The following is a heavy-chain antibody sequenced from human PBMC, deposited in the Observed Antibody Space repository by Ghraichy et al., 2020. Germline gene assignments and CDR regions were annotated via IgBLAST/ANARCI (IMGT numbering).Heavy chain of an antibody. V-gene: IGHV1-8*01. Sequence: ASVKVSCKASGYTFTSYDINWVRQATGQGLEWMGWMNPNSGNTGYAQKFQGRVTMTRNTSISTAYMELSSLRSEDTAVYYCARGYRAFWSGYYYYYYYMDVWGKGTTVTVSS. CDR2: MNPNSGNT. D-gene: IGHD3-3*01. J-gene: IGHJ6*03. CDR1: GYTFTSYD. CDR3: ARGYRAFWSGYYYYYYYMDV.